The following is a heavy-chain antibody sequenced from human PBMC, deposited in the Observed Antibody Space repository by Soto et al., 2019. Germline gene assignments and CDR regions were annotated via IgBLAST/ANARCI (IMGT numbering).Heavy chain of an antibody. J-gene: IGHJ4*02. CDR1: GGSISSYY. Sequence: LSLTCTVSGGSISSYYWSWIRQPPWKGLEWIGYIYYSGSTNYNPSLKSRVTISVDTSKNQFSLKLSSVTAADKAVYYWARAASWLLAYFAYWGKGTLVTVSS. D-gene: IGHD3-3*02. CDR2: IYYSGST. V-gene: IGHV4-59*01. CDR3: ARAASWLLAYFAY.